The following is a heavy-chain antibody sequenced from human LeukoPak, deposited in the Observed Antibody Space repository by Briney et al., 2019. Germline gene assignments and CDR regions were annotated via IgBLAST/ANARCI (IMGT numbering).Heavy chain of an antibody. CDR2: IDPKKGDT. J-gene: IGHJ3*02. D-gene: IGHD1-26*01. CDR1: GYTFIDYY. V-gene: IGHV1-2*02. Sequence: ASVKVSCKASGYTFIDYYLHWVRQAPGQGLEWMGWIDPKKGDTSYVKKFQGRVIMTRDTSVSSAYMELNSLRSDDTAVYYCARTLRPYWYSGSHDAFDIWGQGTMVTVSS. CDR3: ARTLRPYWYSGSHDAFDI.